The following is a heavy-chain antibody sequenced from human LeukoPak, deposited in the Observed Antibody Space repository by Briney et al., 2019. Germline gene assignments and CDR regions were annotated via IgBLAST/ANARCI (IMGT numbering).Heavy chain of an antibody. D-gene: IGHD2-15*01. CDR2: ISYDGSNK. J-gene: IGHJ1*01. CDR1: GFTFSSYA. Sequence: GGSLRLSCAASGFTFSSYAMHWVRQAPGKGLEWVAVISYDGSNKYYADSVKGRFTISRDNSKNTLYLQMNSLRAEDTAVYYCARRTPGYCSGGGCYGLQHWGQGTLVTVSS. V-gene: IGHV3-30-3*01. CDR3: ARRTPGYCSGGGCYGLQH.